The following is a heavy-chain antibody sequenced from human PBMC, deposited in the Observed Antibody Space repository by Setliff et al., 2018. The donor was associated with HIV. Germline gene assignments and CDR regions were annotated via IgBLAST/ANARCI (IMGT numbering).Heavy chain of an antibody. V-gene: IGHV4-34*01. D-gene: IGHD1-7*01. Sequence: PSETLSLTCAVYGESVSGYYWSWIRQPPGKGLAWIGEINHSGSTNYNPSLKSRVTISVDTSKNQFSLKLSSVTAADTAVYYCARDRSNWNYGKNYMDVWGKGTTVT. CDR2: INHSGST. CDR1: GESVSGYY. J-gene: IGHJ6*03. CDR3: ARDRSNWNYGKNYMDV.